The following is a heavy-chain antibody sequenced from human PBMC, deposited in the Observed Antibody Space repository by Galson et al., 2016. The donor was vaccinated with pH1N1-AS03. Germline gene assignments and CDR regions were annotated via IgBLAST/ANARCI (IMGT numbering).Heavy chain of an antibody. CDR3: ARGRFSISPIVGGMDV. D-gene: IGHD6-6*01. CDR1: GGTFGNYA. J-gene: IGHJ6*02. Sequence: SVKVSCKAFGGTFGNYAISWVRQAPGQGLEWMGGISPIFGRVNYAQKFQGRVTITADVFTKTAYMELTSLRSEDTAVYYCARGRFSISPIVGGMDVWGQGTAVTVSS. CDR2: ISPIFGRV. V-gene: IGHV1-69*13.